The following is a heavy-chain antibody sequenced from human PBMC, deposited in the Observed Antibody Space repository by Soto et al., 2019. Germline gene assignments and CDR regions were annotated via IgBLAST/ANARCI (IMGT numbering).Heavy chain of an antibody. V-gene: IGHV3-23*01. CDR3: AKGYYSGYDLAYFDY. CDR1: GFICSSYD. J-gene: IGHJ4*02. D-gene: IGHD5-12*01. Sequence: EVQMFESGGGLAQPGGSLRLSCAASGFICSSYDMSWVRQAPGKGLEWVSTILVDGRTFYVDSVKGRFTISRDSSKNTVYLQMNSLRAEDTAVYYCAKGYYSGYDLAYFDYWGQGTLVTVSS. CDR2: ILVDGRT.